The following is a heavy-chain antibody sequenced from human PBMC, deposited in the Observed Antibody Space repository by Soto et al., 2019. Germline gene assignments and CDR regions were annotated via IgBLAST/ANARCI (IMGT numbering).Heavy chain of an antibody. J-gene: IGHJ5*02. CDR1: GFTFSDYY. CDR2: ISSSSSYT. CDR3: ASGVAAVNWFDP. V-gene: IGHV3-11*05. D-gene: IGHD2-15*01. Sequence: QVQLVESGGGLVKPGGSLRLSCAASGFTFSDYYMSWIRQAPGKGLEWVSYISSSSSYTNYADSVKGRFTISRDNAKNSLYLQMNSLRAEDTAVYYCASGVAAVNWFDPWGQGTLVTVSS.